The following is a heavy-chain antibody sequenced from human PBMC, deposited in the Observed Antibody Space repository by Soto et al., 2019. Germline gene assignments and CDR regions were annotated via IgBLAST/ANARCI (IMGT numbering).Heavy chain of an antibody. CDR2: MNPNSGNT. D-gene: IGHD6-13*01. CDR1: GYTFTSYD. CDR3: ARGLSSSSWYRYSYFDY. Sequence: ASVKVSCKVSGYTFTSYDINWVRQATGQGLEWMGWMNPNSGNTGYAQKFQGRVTMTRNTSISTAYMELSSLRSEDTAVYSCARGLSSSSWYRYSYFDYWGQGTLVTVSS. V-gene: IGHV1-8*01. J-gene: IGHJ4*02.